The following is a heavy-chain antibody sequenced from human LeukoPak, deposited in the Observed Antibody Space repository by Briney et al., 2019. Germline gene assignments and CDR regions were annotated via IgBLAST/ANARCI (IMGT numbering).Heavy chain of an antibody. CDR1: GYSISSGYY. CDR3: ARSSGSYLSYFDY. D-gene: IGHD3-10*01. J-gene: IGHJ4*02. Sequence: PSETLSLTCTVSGYSISSGYYWGWIRQPPGKGLEWIGSIYHSGSTYYNPSLKSRVTISVDTSKNQFSLKLSSVTAADTAVYYCARSSGSYLSYFDYWGQGTLVTVSS. CDR2: IYHSGST. V-gene: IGHV4-38-2*02.